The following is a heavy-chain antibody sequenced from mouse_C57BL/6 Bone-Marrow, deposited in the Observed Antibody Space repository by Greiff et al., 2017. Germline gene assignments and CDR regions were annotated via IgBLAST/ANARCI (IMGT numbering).Heavy chain of an antibody. D-gene: IGHD2-4*01. CDR2: INPNYGTT. Sequence: SGPELVKPGASVKISCKASGYSFTDYNMNWVKQSNGKSLEWIGVINPNYGTTSYNQKFKGKATLSVAQSSSTAYMQLNSLTSEDSAVYYCARGYDYDYAMDYWGQGTSVTVSS. CDR3: ARGYDYDYAMDY. CDR1: GYSFTDYN. J-gene: IGHJ4*01. V-gene: IGHV1-39*01.